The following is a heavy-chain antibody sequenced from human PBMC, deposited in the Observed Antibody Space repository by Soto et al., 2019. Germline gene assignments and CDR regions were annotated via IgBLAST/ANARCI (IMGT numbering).Heavy chain of an antibody. V-gene: IGHV3-23*01. CDR1: GFTFSSYA. CDR3: SKFSNYYDSSGYYYPSYFDY. J-gene: IGHJ4*02. D-gene: IGHD3-22*01. CDR2: ISGSGGST. Sequence: GGSLRLSCAASGFTFSSYAMSWVRQAPGKGLEWVSAISGSGGSTYYADYVKGRFTISRNNSKNTLFLQMNSLRAEDTAVYYCSKFSNYYDSSGYYYPSYFDYWGQGTLVTVSS.